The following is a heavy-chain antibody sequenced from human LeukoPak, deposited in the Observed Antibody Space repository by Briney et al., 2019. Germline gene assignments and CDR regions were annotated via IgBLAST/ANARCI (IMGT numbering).Heavy chain of an antibody. J-gene: IGHJ4*02. CDR2: ISGSGTKT. V-gene: IGHV3-23*01. CDR3: AKAEWELLSYFDY. D-gene: IGHD1-26*01. Sequence: GGSLRLSCAASGFTSNIYNMNWVRRAPGKGLEWVSAISGSGTKTYYADSVRGRFTISRDNSKNTLSLQMSSLRAEDTAVYYCAKAEWELLSYFDYWGQGMLVIVSS. CDR1: GFTSNIYN.